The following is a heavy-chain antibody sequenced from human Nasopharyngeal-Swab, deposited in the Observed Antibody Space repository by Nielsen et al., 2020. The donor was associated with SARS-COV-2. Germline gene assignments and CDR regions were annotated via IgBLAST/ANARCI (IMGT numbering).Heavy chain of an antibody. CDR1: GFSFSSYS. J-gene: IGHJ4*02. V-gene: IGHV3-21*01. CDR3: ARENYGDYVSDY. Sequence: GGSLRLSCAASGFSFSSYSMNWVRQTPGKGLESVSAISSSSSYIYYADSVRGRFTVSRDNAKNSLYLQMNSLRAEDTGVYYRARENYGDYVSDYWGQGTLVTVSS. CDR2: ISSSSSYI. D-gene: IGHD4-17*01.